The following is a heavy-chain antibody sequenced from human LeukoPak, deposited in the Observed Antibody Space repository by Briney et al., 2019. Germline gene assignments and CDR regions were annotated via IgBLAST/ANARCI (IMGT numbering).Heavy chain of an antibody. J-gene: IGHJ4*02. D-gene: IGHD2-2*01. Sequence: ASVKVSCKASGGTFSSYAISWVRQAPGQGLEWMGRVIPILGIANYAQKFQGRVTITADKSTSTAYMELSSLRSEDTAVYYCARGKGYCSSTSCYYFDYWGQGTLVTVSS. CDR1: GGTFSSYA. CDR2: VIPILGIA. CDR3: ARGKGYCSSTSCYYFDY. V-gene: IGHV1-69*04.